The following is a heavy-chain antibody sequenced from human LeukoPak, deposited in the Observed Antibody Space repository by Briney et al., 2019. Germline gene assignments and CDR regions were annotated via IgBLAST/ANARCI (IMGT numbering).Heavy chain of an antibody. CDR1: GFTFSGYW. V-gene: IGHV3-74*03. CDR3: AGALTGPSNY. Sequence: GGSLRLSCAASGFTFSGYWMHWVRQATGRGLVWVSRINTDGSTTTYADSVKGRFTISRDNAKNTLYLQMNSLRAEDTAVYYCAGALTGPSNYWGQGTLVTVSS. CDR2: INTDGSTT. J-gene: IGHJ4*02. D-gene: IGHD3-9*01.